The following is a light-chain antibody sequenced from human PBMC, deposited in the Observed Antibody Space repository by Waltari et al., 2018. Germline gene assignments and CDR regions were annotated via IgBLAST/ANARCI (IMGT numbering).Light chain of an antibody. CDR2: STN. V-gene: IGLV8-61*01. J-gene: IGLJ3*02. CDR1: SGSVSTTYY. Sequence: QTVVTQEPSFSVSPGGTVTLTCGLRSGSVSTTYYPSWYQQTPGQAPRPLIYSTNPRSSGGPDRISGSILGNKAALTITGAQADDESDYYCVLYMGGGILFGGGTKLTVL. CDR3: VLYMGGGIL.